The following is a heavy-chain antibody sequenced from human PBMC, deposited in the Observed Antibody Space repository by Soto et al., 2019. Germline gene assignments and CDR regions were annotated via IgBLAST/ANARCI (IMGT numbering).Heavy chain of an antibody. D-gene: IGHD5-12*01. CDR2: ISYDGSNK. CDR1: GFTFSSYG. V-gene: IGHV3-30*18. J-gene: IGHJ6*02. CDR3: AKDGEGWLQLTYYYYGMDV. Sequence: PGGSLRLSWAASGFTFSSYGMHWVRQAPGKGLEWVAVISYDGSNKYYADSVKGRFTISRDNSKNTLYLQMNSLRAEDTAVYYCAKDGEGWLQLTYYYYGMDVWGQGTTVTVSS.